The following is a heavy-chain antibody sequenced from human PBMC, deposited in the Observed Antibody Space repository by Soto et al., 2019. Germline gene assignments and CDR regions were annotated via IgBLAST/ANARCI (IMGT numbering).Heavy chain of an antibody. Sequence: EVHLVESGGGLVQPGGSLRLSCAASGFTFTTYYMHWVRQAPGKGLVWVSRISGDGSSTDYADSVKGRFTPSRDNARNTLSLQMSSLSVEDTAVYYCARGGRGGFDYWGQGVLVTVSS. J-gene: IGHJ4*02. CDR1: GFTFTTYY. D-gene: IGHD3-16*01. CDR2: ISGDGSST. V-gene: IGHV3-74*01. CDR3: ARGGRGGFDY.